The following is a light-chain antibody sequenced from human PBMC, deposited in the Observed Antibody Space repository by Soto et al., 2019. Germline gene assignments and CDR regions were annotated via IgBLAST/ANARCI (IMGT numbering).Light chain of an antibody. CDR3: QQVNNYPLT. J-gene: IGKJ4*01. V-gene: IGKV1-9*01. Sequence: IRLTQSPSSLSASVGDRVTITCRASQGLSSYLAWYQQKPGKAPKLLIYAASTLHSGVPSRFSGSESGTDFTLTISSLQPEDFGTYYCQQVNNYPLTFGGGTKVEIK. CDR2: AAS. CDR1: QGLSSY.